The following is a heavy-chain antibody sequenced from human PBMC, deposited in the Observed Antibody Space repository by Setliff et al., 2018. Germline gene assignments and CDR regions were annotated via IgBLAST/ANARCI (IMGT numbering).Heavy chain of an antibody. Sequence: PSETLSLTRTVSGGSISSSGYYWGWIRQPPGKGLEWIGSIYYRGSTYYNPSLKSRVTMSVDASKNQFSLKLSSVTAADTAAYYCARGDSSGYYYILFDFWGQGTLVTVSS. D-gene: IGHD3-22*01. CDR2: IYYRGST. CDR3: ARGDSSGYYYILFDF. V-gene: IGHV4-39*07. CDR1: GGSISSSGYY. J-gene: IGHJ4*02.